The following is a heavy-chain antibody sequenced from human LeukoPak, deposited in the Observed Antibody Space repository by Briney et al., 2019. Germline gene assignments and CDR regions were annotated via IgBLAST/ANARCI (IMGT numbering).Heavy chain of an antibody. V-gene: IGHV1-46*01. CDR2: INPSGGST. J-gene: IGHJ4*02. D-gene: IGHD3-16*01. CDR1: GYTFTSYY. CDR3: ARANKLGNVVLLFY. Sequence: GASVKVSCKASGYTFTSYYMHWVRQAPGQGLEWMGVINPSGGSTTYAQKFQGRVTMTRDTSTSTVYMELSGLRSEDTAAYYCARANKLGNVVLLFYWGQGTLVTVSS.